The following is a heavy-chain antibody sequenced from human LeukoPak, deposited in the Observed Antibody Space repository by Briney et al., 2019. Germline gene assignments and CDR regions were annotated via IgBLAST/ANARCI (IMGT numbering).Heavy chain of an antibody. D-gene: IGHD3-22*01. V-gene: IGHV4-59*08. CDR2: ISSSGST. CDR1: GFTPSNYW. Sequence: KPGGSLRLSCAASGFTPSNYWMTWVRQAPGKGLEWIGRISSSGSTNYNPSLKSRVTISVDTSKNQFSLKLSSVTAADTAVYYCARLVAPPLHYYDSSGYGLDYWGQGTLVTVSS. CDR3: ARLVAPPLHYYDSSGYGLDY. J-gene: IGHJ4*02.